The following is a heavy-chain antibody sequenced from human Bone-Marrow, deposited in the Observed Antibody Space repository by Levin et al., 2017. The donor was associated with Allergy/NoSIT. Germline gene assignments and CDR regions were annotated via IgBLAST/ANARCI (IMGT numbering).Heavy chain of an antibody. Sequence: NPSETLSLTCTVSGGSISSGTYFWSWIRQRPGKGLEWIGYMYYSGSTYYNPSLKSRAAISIDTSNNQFSLKLTSVTAADTAVYYCAGTETFDYWGRGTLVTVSP. J-gene: IGHJ4*02. CDR2: MYYSGST. CDR3: AGTETFDY. V-gene: IGHV4-31*03. CDR1: GGSISSGTYF.